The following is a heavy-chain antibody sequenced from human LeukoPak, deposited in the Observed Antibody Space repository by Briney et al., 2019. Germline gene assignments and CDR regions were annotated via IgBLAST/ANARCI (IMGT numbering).Heavy chain of an antibody. CDR2: IIPIFGTA. V-gene: IGHV1-69*05. Sequence: SVKVSCKASGYTFTSYGISWVRQAPGQGLEWMGGIIPIFGTANYAQKFQGRVTITTDESTSTAYMELSSLRSEDTAVYYCARSLYYDFWSGYDRLDYWGQGTLVTVSS. D-gene: IGHD3-3*01. CDR3: ARSLYYDFWSGYDRLDY. CDR1: GYTFTSYG. J-gene: IGHJ4*02.